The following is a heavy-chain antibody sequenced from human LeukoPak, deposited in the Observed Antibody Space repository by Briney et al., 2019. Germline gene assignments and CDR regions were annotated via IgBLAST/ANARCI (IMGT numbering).Heavy chain of an antibody. CDR1: GFTFSSYS. CDR3: ERVRYDGSGYYSIYDY. J-gene: IGHJ4*02. V-gene: IGHV3-21*01. CDR2: ITRSSIYI. Sequence: SGGSLRLSCAASGFTFSSYSMNWVRQAPGKGLEWVSSITRSSIYIYYADSVKGRFTISRDNAKNSLYLQMNSLRAEDTAVYYCERVRYDGSGYYSIYDYWGQGTLVTVSS. D-gene: IGHD3-22*01.